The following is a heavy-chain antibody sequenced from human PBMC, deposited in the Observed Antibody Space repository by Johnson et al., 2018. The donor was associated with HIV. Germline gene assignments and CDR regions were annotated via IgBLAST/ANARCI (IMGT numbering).Heavy chain of an antibody. CDR2: INWNGGST. J-gene: IGHJ3*01. D-gene: IGHD2-15*01. CDR3: VREGGYCSGGSCYWAFDL. V-gene: IGHV3-20*04. CDR1: GFTFSNAW. Sequence: VQLVESGGGLVQPGGSLRLSCAASGFTFSNAWMSWVRQAPGKGLEWVSGINWNGGSTGYADSVKGRFTISRDNAKNSLFLQMNSLRAEDTALYYCVREGGYCSGGSCYWAFDLWGQGTMVTVSS.